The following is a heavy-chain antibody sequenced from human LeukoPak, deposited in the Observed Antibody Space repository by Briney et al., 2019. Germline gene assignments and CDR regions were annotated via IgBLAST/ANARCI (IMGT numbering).Heavy chain of an antibody. CDR1: GGSISSSGYY. CDR2: IYYSGNT. V-gene: IGHV4-39*06. CDR3: ARVRSLSYAFDI. Sequence: SETLSLTCSVSGGSISSSGYYWGWVRQPPGKGLEWVGSIYYSGNTYYNPSLKSRVTISLDTSKNQFTLKVTSVTAADTAVYYCARVRSLSYAFDIWGQGTMVTVSS. J-gene: IGHJ3*02.